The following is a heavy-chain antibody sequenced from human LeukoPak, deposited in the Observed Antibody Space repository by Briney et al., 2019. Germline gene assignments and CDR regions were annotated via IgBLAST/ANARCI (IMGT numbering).Heavy chain of an antibody. Sequence: SVKVSCKASGGTFSSYTISWVRQAPGQGLEWMGRIIPILGIANYAQTLQGRVTISADKSTSTAYMELSSLRSEDTAVYYCASRGYGGNLRGCDYWGEGTLVTVSS. V-gene: IGHV1-69*02. CDR1: GGTFSSYT. CDR2: IIPILGIA. J-gene: IGHJ4*02. CDR3: ASRGYGGNLRGCDY. D-gene: IGHD4-23*01.